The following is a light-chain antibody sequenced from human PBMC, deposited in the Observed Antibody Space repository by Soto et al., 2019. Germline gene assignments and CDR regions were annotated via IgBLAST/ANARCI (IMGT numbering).Light chain of an antibody. CDR2: DVT. V-gene: IGLV2-14*03. CDR3: SSYTTSSTLYV. Sequence: SALTQPASVSGSPGQSITISCTGTSSDVGAYNYVPWYQQYPGKAPKYIIYDVTNRPSGVSYRFSGSKSGNTASLTISGLQAEDEADYYCSSYTTSSTLYVFGTGTKVTVL. J-gene: IGLJ1*01. CDR1: SSDVGAYNY.